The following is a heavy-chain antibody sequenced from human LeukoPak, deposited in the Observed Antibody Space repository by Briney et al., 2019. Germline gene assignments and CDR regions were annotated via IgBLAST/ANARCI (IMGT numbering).Heavy chain of an antibody. D-gene: IGHD2-21*02. CDR2: IYTSGST. CDR1: GGSISSGSYY. Sequence: SETLSLTCTVSGGSISSGSYYWSWIRQPAGKGLEWIGRIYTSGSTNYNPSLKSRVTISVDTSKNQFSLKLSSVTAADTAVYYCARDGCGGDCYGYWFDPWGQGTLVTVSS. CDR3: ARDGCGGDCYGYWFDP. J-gene: IGHJ5*02. V-gene: IGHV4-61*02.